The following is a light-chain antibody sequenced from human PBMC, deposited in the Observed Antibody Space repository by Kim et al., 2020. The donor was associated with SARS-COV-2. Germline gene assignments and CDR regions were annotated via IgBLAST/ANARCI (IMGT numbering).Light chain of an antibody. CDR2: LNSDGSH. CDR3: QTWGTGIHWV. V-gene: IGLV4-69*01. CDR1: SGHSSYA. J-gene: IGLJ3*02. Sequence: VKLTCPLSSGHSSYAIAWHQQQPEKGPRYLMKLNSDGSHSKGDGIPDRFSGSSSGAERYLTISSLQSEDEADYYCQTWGTGIHWVFGGGTKLTVL.